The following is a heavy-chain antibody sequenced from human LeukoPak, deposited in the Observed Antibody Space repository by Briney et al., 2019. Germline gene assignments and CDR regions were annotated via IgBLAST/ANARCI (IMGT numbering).Heavy chain of an antibody. CDR2: IDWDDDK. CDR3: ARISGGKADY. CDR1: GFSLRTSGMC. D-gene: IGHD4-23*01. V-gene: IGHV2-70*01. J-gene: IGHJ4*02. Sequence: SGPTLVKPTPTLTLTCTFSGFSLRTSGMCVSWIRQPPGKALEWLAPIDWDDDKYYSTSLKTRLTISKDTSQNQVVLTMTNMDPVDTATYYCARISGGKADYWGQGTLVTVSS.